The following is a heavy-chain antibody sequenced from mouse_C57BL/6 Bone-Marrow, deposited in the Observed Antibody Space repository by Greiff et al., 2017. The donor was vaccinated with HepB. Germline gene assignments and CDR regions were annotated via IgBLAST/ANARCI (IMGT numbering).Heavy chain of an antibody. CDR1: GFSFTSYG. V-gene: IGHV2-2*01. CDR3: ARSGYHYGSSYERGHYAMDY. CDR2: IWSGGST. D-gene: IGHD1-1*01. Sequence: QVQLKESGPGLVQPSQSLSIPCTVSGFSFTSYGVHWVRQSPGKGLEWLGVIWSGGSTDYNAAFISRLSISKDNSKSQVFFKMNSLRADDTAIYYCARSGYHYGSSYERGHYAMDYWGQGTSVTVSS. J-gene: IGHJ4*01.